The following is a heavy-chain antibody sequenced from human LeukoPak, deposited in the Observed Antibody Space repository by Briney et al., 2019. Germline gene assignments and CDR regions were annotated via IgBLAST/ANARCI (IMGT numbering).Heavy chain of an antibody. V-gene: IGHV3-48*01. CDR3: AKRMGPSIAAADLDY. Sequence: GGSLRLSCAASGFTFSGYSMNWVRQTPMKGLEWISYIGRSSDVINYADSVKGRFTISRDNGKNSLYLQMNSLRVEDTAVYYCAKRMGPSIAAADLDYWSQGTLVIVSS. J-gene: IGHJ4*02. D-gene: IGHD6-13*01. CDR2: IGRSSDVI. CDR1: GFTFSGYS.